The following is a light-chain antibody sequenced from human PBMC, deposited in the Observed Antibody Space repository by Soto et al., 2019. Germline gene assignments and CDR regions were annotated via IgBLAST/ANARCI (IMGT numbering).Light chain of an antibody. V-gene: IGKV1-39*01. CDR1: QSISTY. CDR3: QQSFNTPVT. CDR2: DAS. Sequence: DIQMTQSPSSLSASVGNRVTITCRASQSISTYLNWYQKKPGKAPNLLIYDASRLQSGVPSRFSASGSGTDFTLTINSLQPEDFATYYCQQSFNTPVTFGQGTRLEI. J-gene: IGKJ5*01.